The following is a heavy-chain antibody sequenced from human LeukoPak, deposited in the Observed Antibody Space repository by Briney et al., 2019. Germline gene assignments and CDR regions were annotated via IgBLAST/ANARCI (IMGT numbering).Heavy chain of an antibody. Sequence: PSETLSLTCTVSGGSISSYYWSWIRQPPGKGLVWIGYIYYSGSTNYNPSLKSRVTISVDTSKNQFSLKLSSVTAADTAVYYCARGYDFWSGLYYYYGMDVWGQGTTVTVSS. V-gene: IGHV4-59*01. CDR3: ARGYDFWSGLYYYYGMDV. CDR1: GGSISSYY. CDR2: IYYSGST. J-gene: IGHJ6*02. D-gene: IGHD3-3*01.